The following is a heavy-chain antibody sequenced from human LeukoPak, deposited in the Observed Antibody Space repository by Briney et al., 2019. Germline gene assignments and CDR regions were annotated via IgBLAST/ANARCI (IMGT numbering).Heavy chain of an antibody. Sequence: ASVKVSCKVSGYTLTELSMHWVRQAPGKGLEWMGGFDPEDDETIYAQKFQGRVTMTRDTSTSTVYMELSSLRSEDTAVYYCARVGKSSGWPDYWGQGTLVTVSS. CDR2: FDPEDDET. D-gene: IGHD6-19*01. V-gene: IGHV1-24*01. J-gene: IGHJ4*02. CDR3: ARVGKSSGWPDY. CDR1: GYTLTELS.